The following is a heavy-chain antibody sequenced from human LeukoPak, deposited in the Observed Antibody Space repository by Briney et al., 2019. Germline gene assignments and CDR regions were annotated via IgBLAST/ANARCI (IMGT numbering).Heavy chain of an antibody. CDR1: GLTVSSYA. J-gene: IGHJ2*01. CDR2: IIGSAVNT. D-gene: IGHD1-26*01. CDR3: ARSDSGTYYGSWYFDL. V-gene: IGHV3-23*01. Sequence: PGGSLRLSCGASGLTVSSYAMSWVRQAPGKGLEWVSTIIGSAVNTYYADSVKGRFTISRHNSKNTLYLQMDSLRTDDTAMYYCARSDSGTYYGSWYFDLWGRGTLVTVSS.